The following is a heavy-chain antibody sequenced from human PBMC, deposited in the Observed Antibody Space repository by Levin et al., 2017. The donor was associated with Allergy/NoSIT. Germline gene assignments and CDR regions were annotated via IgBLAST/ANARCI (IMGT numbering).Heavy chain of an antibody. Sequence: PGGSLRLSCAASGFTFSRYSMNWVRQAPGKGLEWVSSISASSRYIYYTDSVKGRFTISRDDARNSLSLEMNRLRAEDTAVYYCARALYYYVSGTYYETFDNWGQGTLVTVSS. J-gene: IGHJ4*02. CDR3: ARALYYYVSGTYYETFDN. D-gene: IGHD3-10*01. V-gene: IGHV3-21*01. CDR1: GFTFSRYS. CDR2: ISASSRYI.